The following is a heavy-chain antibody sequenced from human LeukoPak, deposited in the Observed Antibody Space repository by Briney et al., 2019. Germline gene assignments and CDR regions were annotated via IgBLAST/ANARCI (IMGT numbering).Heavy chain of an antibody. J-gene: IGHJ6*03. Sequence: PGGSLRLSCAASGFTVSGSAMHWVRQASGKGLEWLGRVTSKGNTYATPYTASVKGRVTISRDVSKNTAYLQMNSLKTEDTAVYYCTLDYYYYMDVWGKGTTVTVSS. CDR1: GFTVSGSA. CDR3: TLDYYYYMDV. CDR2: VTSKGNTYAT. V-gene: IGHV3-73*01.